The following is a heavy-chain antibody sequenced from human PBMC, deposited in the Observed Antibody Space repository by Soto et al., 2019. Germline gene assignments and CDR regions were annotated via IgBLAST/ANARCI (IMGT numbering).Heavy chain of an antibody. CDR3: ARDPGKWLPLYYYGMDV. V-gene: IGHV3-33*01. CDR1: GFTFSSYG. CDR2: IWYDGSNK. J-gene: IGHJ6*02. Sequence: GGSLRLSCAASGFTFSSYGMHWVRQAPGKGLEWVAVIWYDGSNKYYADSVKGRFTISRDNSKNTLYLQMNSLRAEDTAVYYCARDPGKWLPLYYYGMDVWGQGTTVTVSS. D-gene: IGHD5-12*01.